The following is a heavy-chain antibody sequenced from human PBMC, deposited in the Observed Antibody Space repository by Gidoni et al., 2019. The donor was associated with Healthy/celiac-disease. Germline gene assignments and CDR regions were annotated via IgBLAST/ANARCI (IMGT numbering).Heavy chain of an antibody. CDR2: ISSSGSTI. D-gene: IGHD6-13*01. J-gene: IGHJ5*02. CDR3: ARDLYSSSWYRNWFDP. CDR1: GFTFSSYE. V-gene: IGHV3-48*03. Sequence: EVQLLESGGGLVQPGVSLRLSCASSGFTFSSYEMNWVRQAPGKGLEWVSYISSSGSTIYYADSVKGRFTSSRDNAKNSLYLQMNSLRAEDTAVYYCARDLYSSSWYRNWFDPWGQGTLVTVSS.